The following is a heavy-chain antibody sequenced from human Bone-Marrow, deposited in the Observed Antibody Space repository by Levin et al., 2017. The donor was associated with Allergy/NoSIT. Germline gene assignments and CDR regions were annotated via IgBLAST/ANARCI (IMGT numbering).Heavy chain of an antibody. V-gene: IGHV4-61*01. D-gene: IGHD3-10*01. CDR3: ARGEYYYGSGNWFDP. J-gene: IGHJ5*02. Sequence: SETLSLTCTVSGGSVSVSSGTYYWNWIRQPPGKGLEWIGYIYSSWRTKYNPSLKSRVTISVDTSKNQFSLKLSSVTAADTAVYFCARGEYYYGSGNWFDPWGQGTLVTVSS. CDR1: GGSVSVSSGTYY. CDR2: IYSSWRT.